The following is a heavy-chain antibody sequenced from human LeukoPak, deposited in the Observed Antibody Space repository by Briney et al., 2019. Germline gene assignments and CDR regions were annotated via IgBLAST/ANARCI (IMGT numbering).Heavy chain of an antibody. Sequence: GGSLRLSCAASGFTFSDYYMSWIRQAPGKGLEWVSYISSSGSTIYYADSVKGRFTISRDNAKNSLYLQMNSLRAEDTAVYYCARAEIGGPPTGGHDAFDIWGQGTMVTVSS. CDR2: ISSSGSTI. CDR1: GFTFSDYY. V-gene: IGHV3-11*01. CDR3: ARAEIGGPPTGGHDAFDI. D-gene: IGHD7-27*01. J-gene: IGHJ3*02.